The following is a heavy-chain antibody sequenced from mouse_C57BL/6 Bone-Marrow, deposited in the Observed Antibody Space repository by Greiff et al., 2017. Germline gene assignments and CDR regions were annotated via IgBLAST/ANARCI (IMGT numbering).Heavy chain of an antibody. D-gene: IGHD2-4*01. CDR1: GYTFTSYW. CDR3: AIYDYGFAY. Sequence: VQLQQSGAELAKPGASVKLSCKASGYTFTSYWMHWVKQRPGQGLEWIGYINPSSGYTKYNQKFKDKATLTADKSSSTAYMPLSSLTSEDSAVYYCAIYDYGFAYWGHGTLVTVSA. J-gene: IGHJ3*01. V-gene: IGHV1-7*01. CDR2: INPSSGYT.